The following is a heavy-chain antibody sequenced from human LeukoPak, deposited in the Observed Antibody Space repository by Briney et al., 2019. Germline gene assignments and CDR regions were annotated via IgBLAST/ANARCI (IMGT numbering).Heavy chain of an antibody. CDR3: ARGTRGYYYYGMDV. V-gene: IGHV4-34*01. J-gene: IGHJ6*02. D-gene: IGHD3-10*01. CDR2: INHSGST. Sequence: SETLSPTCAVYGESFSGYYWSWIRQPPGKGLEWIGEINHSGSTNYNPSLKSRVTISVDTSKNQFSLKLSSVTAADTAVYYCARGTRGYYYYGMDVWGQGTTVTVSS. CDR1: GESFSGYY.